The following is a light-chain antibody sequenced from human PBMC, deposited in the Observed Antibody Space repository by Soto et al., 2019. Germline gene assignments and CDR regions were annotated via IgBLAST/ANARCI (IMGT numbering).Light chain of an antibody. CDR1: QSVLYSSNNKNY. CDR3: QQYYSTLT. J-gene: IGKJ1*01. V-gene: IGKV4-1*01. Sequence: DIVMTQSPDSLAVSLGERATINCKSSQSVLYSSNNKNYLAWYQQQPGQPPKLLIYWASTRESGAPDRFSGSGSATDFTLTISRLQAEDVAVYYCQQYYSTLTFGHGTKVEIK. CDR2: WAS.